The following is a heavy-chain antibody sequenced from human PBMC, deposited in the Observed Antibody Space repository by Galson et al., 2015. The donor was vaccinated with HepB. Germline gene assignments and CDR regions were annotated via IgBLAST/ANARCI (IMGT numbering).Heavy chain of an antibody. Sequence: SGYTFTSYYMHWVRQAPGQGLEWMGIINPSGGSTSYAQKFQGRVTMTRDTSTSTVYMELSSLRSEDTAVYYCAKDQQLADYDYYGMDVWGQGTTVTVSS. J-gene: IGHJ6*02. V-gene: IGHV1-46*01. CDR3: AKDQQLADYDYYGMDV. CDR1: GYTFTSYY. CDR2: INPSGGST. D-gene: IGHD6-13*01.